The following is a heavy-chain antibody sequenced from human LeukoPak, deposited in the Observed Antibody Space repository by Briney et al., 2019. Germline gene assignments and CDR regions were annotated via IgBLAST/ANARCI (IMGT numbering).Heavy chain of an antibody. CDR2: VYYTGST. CDR1: GGSISSYY. J-gene: IGHJ5*02. D-gene: IGHD3-16*01. V-gene: IGHV4-59*01. Sequence: PSETLSLTCTVSGGSISSYYWSWIRQPPGKGLEWIGYVYYTGSTTYNPSLKNRVTISLDTSKNQFSLKLNSVTAADTAVYYCARAYDYVMSWFDPWGQGTLVTVSS. CDR3: ARAYDYVMSWFDP.